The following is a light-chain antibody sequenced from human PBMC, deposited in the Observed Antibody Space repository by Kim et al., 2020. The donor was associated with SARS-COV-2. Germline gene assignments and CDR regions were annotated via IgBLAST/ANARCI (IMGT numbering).Light chain of an antibody. Sequence: ASVGDTVTIPCRASQSVGLLLAWYQQKPGQVPKLLMDKSSEFPPVVPSMFVGGGSGTHFTLTITSLQPSDFAVYYCQQYGTHSTIGPGTKVDIK. CDR3: QQYGTHST. V-gene: IGKV1-5*03. CDR1: QSVGLL. J-gene: IGKJ1*01. CDR2: KSS.